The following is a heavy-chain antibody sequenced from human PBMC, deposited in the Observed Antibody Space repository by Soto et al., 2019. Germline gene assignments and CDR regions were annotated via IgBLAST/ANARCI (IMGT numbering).Heavy chain of an antibody. V-gene: IGHV3-48*02. CDR2: ISSSSSTI. CDR1: GFTFSSYS. CDR3: ATPPGGSGSYHYYYYGMDV. J-gene: IGHJ6*02. D-gene: IGHD3-10*01. Sequence: GGSLRLSCAASGFTFSSYSMNWVRQAPGKGLEWVSYISSSSSTIYYADSVKGRFTISRDNAKNSLYLQMNSLRDEDTAVYYCATPPGGSGSYHYYYYGMDVWGQGTTVTVSS.